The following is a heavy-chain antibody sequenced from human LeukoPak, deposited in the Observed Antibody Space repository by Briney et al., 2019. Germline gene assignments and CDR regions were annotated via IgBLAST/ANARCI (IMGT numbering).Heavy chain of an antibody. CDR2: IHSGGST. V-gene: IGHV3-66*02. J-gene: IGHJ3*02. Sequence: GGSLRLSCAATGFTFSSHYMSWVRQAPGKGLEWVSVIHSGGSTYHADSVKVRFTISRDSSKNTVYLQMNSMRVEDTAVYYCASLAGDIWGQGTMVTVSS. D-gene: IGHD6-19*01. CDR1: GFTFSSHY. CDR3: ASLAGDI.